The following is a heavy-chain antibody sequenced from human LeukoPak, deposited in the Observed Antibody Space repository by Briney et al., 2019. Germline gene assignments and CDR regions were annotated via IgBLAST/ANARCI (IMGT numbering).Heavy chain of an antibody. Sequence: HTGRSLRLSCAASGFTFSSYGMHWVRQAPGKGLEWVAVISYDGSNKYYADSVKGRFTISRDNSKNTLYLQMNSLRAEDTAVYYCAREKTRFDYWGQGTLVTVSS. CDR2: ISYDGSNK. CDR1: GFTFSSYG. J-gene: IGHJ4*02. CDR3: AREKTRFDY. V-gene: IGHV3-30*03.